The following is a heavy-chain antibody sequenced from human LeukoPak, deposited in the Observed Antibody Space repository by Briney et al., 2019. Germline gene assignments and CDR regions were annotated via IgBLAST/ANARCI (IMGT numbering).Heavy chain of an antibody. CDR1: GYSFRNYG. Sequence: ASVKVSCKASGYSFRNYGISWVRQAPGQGLEYMGWISVYNGNTKCEQRLQGRVTMTADTSTSTVYMELRSLRSDDTAVYYCARGGGGYYGSGSYLIDHWGQGTLVTVSS. D-gene: IGHD3-10*01. CDR2: ISVYNGNT. CDR3: ARGGGGYYGSGSYLIDH. J-gene: IGHJ4*02. V-gene: IGHV1-18*01.